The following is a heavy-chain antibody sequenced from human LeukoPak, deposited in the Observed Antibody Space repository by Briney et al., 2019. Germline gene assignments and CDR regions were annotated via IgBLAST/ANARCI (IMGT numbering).Heavy chain of an antibody. D-gene: IGHD3-22*01. CDR2: IRYDGSNK. J-gene: IGHJ4*02. CDR1: GFTFSSYG. CDR3: ARAALTKDGSGYFY. Sequence: PGGSLRLSCAASGFTFSSYGMHWVRQAPGKGLEWVAFIRYDGSNKYYADSVKGRFTISRDNSKNTLYLQMNSLRAEDTAVYYCARAALTKDGSGYFYWGQGTLVTVSS. V-gene: IGHV3-30*02.